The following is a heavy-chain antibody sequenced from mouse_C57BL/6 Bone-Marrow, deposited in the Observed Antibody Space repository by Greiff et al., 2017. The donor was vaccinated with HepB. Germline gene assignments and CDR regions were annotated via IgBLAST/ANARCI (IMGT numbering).Heavy chain of an antibody. Sequence: EVQGVESGGDLVKPGGSLKLSCAASGFTFSSYGMSWVRQTPDKRLEWVATISSGGSYTYYPDSVKGRFTISRDNAKNTLYLQMSSLKSEDTAMYYCARPYRGVYYAMDYWGQGTSVTVSS. CDR2: ISSGGSYT. CDR1: GFTFSSYG. CDR3: ARPYRGVYYAMDY. J-gene: IGHJ4*01. V-gene: IGHV5-6*01. D-gene: IGHD2-10*01.